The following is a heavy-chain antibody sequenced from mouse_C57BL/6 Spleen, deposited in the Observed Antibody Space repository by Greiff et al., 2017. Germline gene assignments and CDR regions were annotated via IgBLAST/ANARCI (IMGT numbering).Heavy chain of an antibody. CDR2: INYDGSST. CDR1: GFTFSDYY. J-gene: IGHJ4*01. CDR3: ARDNYGRRGYYAMDY. V-gene: IGHV5-16*01. Sequence: EVQRVESEGGLVQPGSSMKLSCTASGFTFSDYYMAWVRQVPEKGLEWVANINYDGSSTYYLDSLKSRFIISRDNAKNILYLQMSSLKSEDTATYYCARDNYGRRGYYAMDYWGQGTSVTVSS. D-gene: IGHD1-1*01.